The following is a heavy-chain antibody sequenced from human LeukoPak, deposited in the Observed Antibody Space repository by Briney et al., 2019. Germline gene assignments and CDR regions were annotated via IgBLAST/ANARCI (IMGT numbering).Heavy chain of an antibody. CDR1: GFTFSSYS. CDR3: ARDGSNSGYVWFDP. V-gene: IGHV3-21*01. J-gene: IGHJ5*02. D-gene: IGHD5-12*01. CDR2: ISSSSSYI. Sequence: PGGSLRLSCAASGFTFSSYSMNSVRQAPWKGLEWASSISSSSSYIYYADSVKGRFTISRDNAKNSLYLQMNRLRAEDTAVYYCARDGSNSGYVWFDPWGQGTLVTVSS.